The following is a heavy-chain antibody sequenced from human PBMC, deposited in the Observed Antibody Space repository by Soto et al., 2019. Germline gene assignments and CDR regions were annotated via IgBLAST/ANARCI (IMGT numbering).Heavy chain of an antibody. V-gene: IGHV3-72*01. CDR2: TRNKANSYTT. Sequence: EVQLVESGGGLVQPGGSLRLSCAASGFTFSDHYMDWVRQAPGKGLEWVGRTRNKANSYTTEYAASVKGRFTISRDDSENSLYLQMNSLKTEDTAVYYCARDHLGSNYYYYYMDVWGKGTTVTVSS. D-gene: IGHD1-26*01. J-gene: IGHJ6*03. CDR1: GFTFSDHY. CDR3: ARDHLGSNYYYYYMDV.